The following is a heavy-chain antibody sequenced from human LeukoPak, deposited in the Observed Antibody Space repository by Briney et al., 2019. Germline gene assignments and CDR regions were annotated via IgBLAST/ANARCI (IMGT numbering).Heavy chain of an antibody. J-gene: IGHJ4*02. V-gene: IGHV1-2*02. CDR2: MHPGNGNT. D-gene: IGHD2-21*02. CDR1: GYRFISNY. CDR3: AREGSYCVGGDCYPFDF. Sequence: ASVKVSCKASGYRFISNYIQWVRQAPGLGPEWMGWMHPGNGNTRYAEKFQGRVTMTRDTSINTAYTDLSSLRSDDTAVYYCAREGSYCVGGDCYPFDFWGQGTLITVSS.